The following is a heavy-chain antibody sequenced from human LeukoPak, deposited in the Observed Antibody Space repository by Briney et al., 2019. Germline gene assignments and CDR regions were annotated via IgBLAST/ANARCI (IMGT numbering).Heavy chain of an antibody. CDR3: ARMTALRWFDP. D-gene: IGHD2-21*02. V-gene: IGHV3-7*03. CDR1: GFTFTNNF. J-gene: IGHJ5*02. Sequence: PGGSLRLSCAASGFTFTNNFMSWVRQVPGKGLEWVANIKQDGSETTYADSVKGRFTISRDNAKNSLYLQMNSLRAEDTAVYYCARMTALRWFDPWGQGTLVTVSS. CDR2: IKQDGSET.